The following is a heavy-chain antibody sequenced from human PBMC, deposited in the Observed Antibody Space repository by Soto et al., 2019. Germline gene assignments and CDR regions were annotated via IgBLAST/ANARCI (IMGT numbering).Heavy chain of an antibody. D-gene: IGHD3-10*01. J-gene: IGHJ4*02. V-gene: IGHV4-39*01. Sequence: QLQLQESGPGLVKPSQTLSLTCTVSGGSISSRSYYWGWIRQPPGKGLEWIGSIFYSGSTYYNPSLKSRVTISVDTPKNQFALKLSSVTAADTAVYSCARQDEHTSGSVWCQGTLVTVSS. CDR1: GGSISSRSYY. CDR2: IFYSGST. CDR3: ARQDEHTSGSV.